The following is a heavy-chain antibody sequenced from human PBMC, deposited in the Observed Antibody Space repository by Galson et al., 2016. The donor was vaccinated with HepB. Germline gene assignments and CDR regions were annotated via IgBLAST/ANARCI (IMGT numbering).Heavy chain of an antibody. CDR2: IKSKTDGGTT. D-gene: IGHD2-15*01. J-gene: IGHJ6*02. Sequence: SLRLSCAASGFTFSDPWMTWVRQAPGKGLEWVGRIKSKTDGGTTDYAAPVKGRFTISRDDSKNTLYLQMNSLRAEDTGVYYCAKRAHATGDYCGMDVWGQGTTVTVSS. V-gene: IGHV3-15*01. CDR1: GFTFSDPW. CDR3: AKRAHATGDYCGMDV.